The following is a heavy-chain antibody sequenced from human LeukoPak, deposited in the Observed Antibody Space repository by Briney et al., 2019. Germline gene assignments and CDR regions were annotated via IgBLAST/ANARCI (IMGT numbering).Heavy chain of an antibody. V-gene: IGHV3-23*01. Sequence: SGGSLRLSCAASGFTFSSYGMSWVRQAPGKGLEWVSAISGSGGSTYYADSVKGRFTISRDNSKNTLYLQMKSLRAEDTAVYYCAKGGGYEAQYYYYYLDVWGKGTTVTISS. CDR1: GFTFSSYG. J-gene: IGHJ6*03. CDR2: ISGSGGST. CDR3: AKGGGYEAQYYYYYLDV. D-gene: IGHD5-12*01.